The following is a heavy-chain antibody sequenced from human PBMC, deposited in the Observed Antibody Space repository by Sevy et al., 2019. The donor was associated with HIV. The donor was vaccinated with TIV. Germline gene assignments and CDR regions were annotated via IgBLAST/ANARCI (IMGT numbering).Heavy chain of an antibody. J-gene: IGHJ3*02. Sequence: GGSLRLSCAASGFTFSDYYMSWIRQAPGKGLEWVSYISSSGSTIYYADSVKGRFTISRDNAKNSLYLQMNSLRAEDTAVYHCARDLGIAVAGTIYYHTRGQGAFAIWGQGTMVTVSS. CDR2: ISSSGSTI. CDR1: GFTFSDYY. D-gene: IGHD6-19*01. CDR3: ARDLGIAVAGTIYYHTRGQGAFAI. V-gene: IGHV3-11*01.